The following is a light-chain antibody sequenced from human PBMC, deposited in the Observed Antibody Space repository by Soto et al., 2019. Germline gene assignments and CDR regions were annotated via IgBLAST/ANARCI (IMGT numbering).Light chain of an antibody. Sequence: EIVLTQSPGTLSLSPGKRATVSCSASQSVSSSSLAWYQHKPGQAPRLLIYGASSRATGIPDRFSGSGSGTDFSLTISRLEPEDFAVYYWQQYGSSPRTFGQGTKVEIK. CDR1: QSVSSSS. J-gene: IGKJ1*01. CDR3: QQYGSSPRT. CDR2: GAS. V-gene: IGKV3-20*01.